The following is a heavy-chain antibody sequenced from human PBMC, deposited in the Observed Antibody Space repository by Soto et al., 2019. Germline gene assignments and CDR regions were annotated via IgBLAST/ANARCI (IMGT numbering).Heavy chain of an antibody. J-gene: IGHJ6*02. CDR2: IRSKAYGGTT. V-gene: IGHV3-49*04. D-gene: IGHD1-7*01. Sequence: GGSLRLSCTASGFTFGDYAMSWVRQAPGKGLEWVGFIRSKAYGGTTEYAASVKGRFTISRDDSKSIAYLQMNSLKTEDTAVYYCTSGGWNYPRYYYYYGMDVWGQGTTVT. CDR3: TSGGWNYPRYYYYYGMDV. CDR1: GFTFGDYA.